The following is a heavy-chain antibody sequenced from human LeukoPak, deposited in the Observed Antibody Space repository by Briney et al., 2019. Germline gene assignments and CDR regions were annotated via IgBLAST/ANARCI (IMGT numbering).Heavy chain of an antibody. V-gene: IGHV1-2*02. CDR1: GYTFTGYY. Sequence: GASVKVSCKASGYTFTGYYMHWVRQAPGQGLEWMGWINPNSGGTNYAQKFQGRVTMTRDTSISTAYMELSRLRSDDTAVYYWAVRGYSYGSITLYYFDYWGQGTLVTVSS. CDR3: AVRGYSYGSITLYYFDY. CDR2: INPNSGGT. J-gene: IGHJ4*02. D-gene: IGHD5-18*01.